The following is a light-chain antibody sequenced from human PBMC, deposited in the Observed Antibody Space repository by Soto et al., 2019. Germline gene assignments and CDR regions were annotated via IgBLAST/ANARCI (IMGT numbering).Light chain of an antibody. CDR3: QQYNNWPPWT. CDR1: QIISNW. Sequence: DIQMPRSPPTLSESVGDRVTIICRASQIISNWLAWYQQKPGQVPSLLIYKASNLESEVPSRFSGSGSGTEFTLTISSLQSDDFAVYYCQQYNNWPPWTFGQGTKVDIK. CDR2: KAS. V-gene: IGKV1-5*03. J-gene: IGKJ1*01.